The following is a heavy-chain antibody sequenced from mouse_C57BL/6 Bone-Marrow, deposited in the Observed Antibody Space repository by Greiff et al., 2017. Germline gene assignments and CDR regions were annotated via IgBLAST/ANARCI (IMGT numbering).Heavy chain of an antibody. V-gene: IGHV1-76*01. CDR2: IYPGSGNT. J-gene: IGHJ3*01. D-gene: IGHD2-5*01. Sequence: VQLQQSGAELVRPGASVKLSCKASGYTFTDYYINWVKQRPGQGLEWIARIYPGSGNTYYNEKFKGKATLTAEKSSSTAYMQLSSLTSEDSAVYFCARREYSNYDWFAYWGQGTLVTVSA. CDR3: ARREYSNYDWFAY. CDR1: GYTFTDYY.